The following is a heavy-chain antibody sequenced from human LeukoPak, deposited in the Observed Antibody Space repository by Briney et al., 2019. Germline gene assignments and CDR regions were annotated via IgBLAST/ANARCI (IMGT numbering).Heavy chain of an antibody. CDR1: GGSFSGYY. J-gene: IGHJ5*02. CDR2: INHSGST. D-gene: IGHD5-12*01. Sequence: SETLSLTCAVYGGSFSGYYWSWIRQPPGKGLEWIGEINHSGSTNYNPSLKSRVTISVDTSKNQFSLKLSSVTAADTAVYYCARDTFSGYAPYFDPWGQGTLVTVSS. V-gene: IGHV4-34*01. CDR3: ARDTFSGYAPYFDP.